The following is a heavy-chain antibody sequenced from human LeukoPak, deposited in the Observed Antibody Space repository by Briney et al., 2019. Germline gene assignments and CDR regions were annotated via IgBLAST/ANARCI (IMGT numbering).Heavy chain of an antibody. D-gene: IGHD5-18*01. CDR3: GRGRIYLWLYYGMDV. CDR1: GFTFGDHA. V-gene: IGHV3-49*04. CDR2: IRSKAYGGTT. J-gene: IGHJ6*02. Sequence: GGSLRLSCTGSGFTFGDHAMSWVRQAPGKGLEWVGFIRSKAYGGTTEYAASVKGRFSISRDDSNNIAYLQMSSLESEDTAVYFRGRGRIYLWLYYGMDVWGQGTTVTVSS.